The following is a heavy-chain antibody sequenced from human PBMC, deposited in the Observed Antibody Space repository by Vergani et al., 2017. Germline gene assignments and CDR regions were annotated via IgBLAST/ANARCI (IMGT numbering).Heavy chain of an antibody. V-gene: IGHV4-30-2*01. Sequence: QVQLQESGSGLVKPSQTLSLTCAVSGGSISSGGYSWSWIRQPPGKGLEWIGYIYHSGSTYYNPSLKSRVTISVDRSKNQFSLKLSSVTAADTAVYYCARGNNFWGYCSTTSCFCDYWGQGTLVTVSS. D-gene: IGHD2-2*01. CDR3: ARGNNFWGYCSTTSCFCDY. CDR1: GGSISSGGYS. J-gene: IGHJ4*02. CDR2: IYHSGST.